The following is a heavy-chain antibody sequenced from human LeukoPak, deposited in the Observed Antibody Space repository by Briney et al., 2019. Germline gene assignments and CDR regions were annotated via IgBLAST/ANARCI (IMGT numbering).Heavy chain of an antibody. D-gene: IGHD3-10*01. CDR3: ARGEHYYGSGSYYDPCWFDP. CDR1: GGTFSSYA. J-gene: IGHJ5*02. V-gene: IGHV1-69*04. Sequence: GASVKVSCKASGGTFSSYAISWVRQAPGQGLEWMGRIIPILGIANYAQKFQGRVTTTADKSTSTAYMELSSLRSEDTAVYYCARGEHYYGSGSYYDPCWFDPWGQGTLVTVSS. CDR2: IIPILGIA.